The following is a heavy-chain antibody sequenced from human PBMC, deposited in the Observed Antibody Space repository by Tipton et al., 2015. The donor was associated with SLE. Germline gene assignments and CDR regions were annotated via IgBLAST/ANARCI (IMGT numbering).Heavy chain of an antibody. V-gene: IGHV3-30*02. D-gene: IGHD3-3*01. Sequence: SLRLSCAASGFTFSSYGMHWVRQAPGKGLEWVAFIRYDGSNKYYADSVKGRFTISRDNSKNTLYLQMNILRAEDTAVYYCAKDDLLPLGLFGHWGQGTQVSVSS. J-gene: IGHJ4*02. CDR1: GFTFSSYG. CDR2: IRYDGSNK. CDR3: AKDDLLPLGLFGH.